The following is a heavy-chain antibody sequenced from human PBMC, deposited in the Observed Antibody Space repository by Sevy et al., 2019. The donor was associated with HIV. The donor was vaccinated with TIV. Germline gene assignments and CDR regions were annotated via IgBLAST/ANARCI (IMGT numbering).Heavy chain of an antibody. CDR1: GFPFNDHA. CDR3: AKDIYRGCDGVNCYSYYNYFYGLDV. D-gene: IGHD2-21*02. J-gene: IGHJ6*02. V-gene: IGHV3-9*01. CDR2: VSWNSRYI. Sequence: GGCLRLSCAASGFPFNDHAMHCVRQVPGKGLEWVSGVSWNSRYIGYADSVKGRFTISRDNARHFLYLEMNSLRPEDTALYYCAKDIYRGCDGVNCYSYYNYFYGLDVWGQGTSVTVSS.